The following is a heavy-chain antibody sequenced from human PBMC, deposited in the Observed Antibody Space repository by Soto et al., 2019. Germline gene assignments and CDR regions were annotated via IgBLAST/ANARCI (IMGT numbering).Heavy chain of an antibody. D-gene: IGHD6-19*01. J-gene: IGHJ4*02. CDR2: IIPIFGTA. CDR3: AIDHGLVAGTMYFDY. Sequence: QVQLVQSGAEVKKPGSSVKVSCKASGGTFDTFAISWVRQAPGQGLEWMGGIIPIFGTANYAQKFQDRVTISADKSTSKAHMELSSLRSEYTAVYYCAIDHGLVAGTMYFDYWGQGTLVTVSS. CDR1: GGTFDTFA. V-gene: IGHV1-69*06.